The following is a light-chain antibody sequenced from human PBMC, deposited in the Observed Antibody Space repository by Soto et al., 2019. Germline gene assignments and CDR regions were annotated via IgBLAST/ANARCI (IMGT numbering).Light chain of an antibody. CDR3: QQYGSSPLT. CDR2: GAS. V-gene: IGKV3-20*01. J-gene: IGKJ4*01. Sequence: IVMTQSPATLSVSPGERATLSCRASQSVSSNLAWYQQKPGQAPRLLIYGASSRATGIPDRFSGSGSGTDFTLTIRRLEPEDFAVYYCQQYGSSPLTFGGGTKVDIK. CDR1: QSVSSN.